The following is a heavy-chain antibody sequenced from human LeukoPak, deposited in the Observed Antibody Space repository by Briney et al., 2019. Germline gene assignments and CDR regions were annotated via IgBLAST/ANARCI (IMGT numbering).Heavy chain of an antibody. CDR2: IYYSGST. CDR1: GGSISSYY. J-gene: IGHJ4*02. Sequence: PSETLSLTCTVSGGSISSYYWTWIRQTPGKGLEWIGYIYYSGSTNYNPSLKSRVTISVDTSKNQFSLKLTSVTAADTAVYYCARTSGYSGYFDYWGQGTLATVSS. CDR3: ARTSGYSGYFDY. V-gene: IGHV4-59*01. D-gene: IGHD5-12*01.